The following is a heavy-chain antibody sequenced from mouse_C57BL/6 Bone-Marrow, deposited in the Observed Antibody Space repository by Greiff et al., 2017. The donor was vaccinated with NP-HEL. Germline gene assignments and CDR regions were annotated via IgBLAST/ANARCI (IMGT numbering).Heavy chain of an antibody. V-gene: IGHV1-63*01. Sequence: VQLQQSGAELVRPGTSVKMSCKASVYTFTNYWIGWAKQRPGHGLEWIGDIYPGGGYPNYNEKFKGKATLTAVKSSSTAYMQFSSLTSEDSAIYYCARGATLDYWGQGTTLTVSS. D-gene: IGHD3-1*01. CDR2: IYPGGGYP. J-gene: IGHJ2*01. CDR1: VYTFTNYW. CDR3: ARGATLDY.